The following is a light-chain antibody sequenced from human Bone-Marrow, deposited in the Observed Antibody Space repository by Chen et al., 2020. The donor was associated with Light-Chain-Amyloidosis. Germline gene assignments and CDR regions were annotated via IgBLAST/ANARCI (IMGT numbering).Light chain of an antibody. Sequence: SYVLPQPSSLSVAPGQTATIAWGGNNIGSTSVHWYQQTPGQAPLLVVYEDSDRPSGIPKRLSGSNSGTTATLTIRRVEAGDEADYYCQVWDRSSDHPVFGGGTKLTVL. CDR2: EDS. CDR1: NIGSTS. CDR3: QVWDRSSDHPV. V-gene: IGLV3-21*02. J-gene: IGLJ3*02.